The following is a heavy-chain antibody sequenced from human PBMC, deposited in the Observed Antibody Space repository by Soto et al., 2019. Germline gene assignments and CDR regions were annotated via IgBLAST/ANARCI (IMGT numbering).Heavy chain of an antibody. CDR2: INSDGSTT. CDR1: GFTFSSYA. D-gene: IGHD1-26*01. V-gene: IGHV3-74*01. J-gene: IGHJ4*02. Sequence: PGGSLRLSRAASGFTFSSYAMSWVRQAPGKGLEWVSRINSDGSTTSNADSVKGRFTISRDNSKNTLYLQMNSLRVEDTAVYYCARDSVGATHIDYWGQGTLVTVSS. CDR3: ARDSVGATHIDY.